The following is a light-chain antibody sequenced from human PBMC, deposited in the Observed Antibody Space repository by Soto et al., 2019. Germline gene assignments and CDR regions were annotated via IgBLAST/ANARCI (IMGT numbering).Light chain of an antibody. CDR1: QCVGSRG. CDR2: GGS. J-gene: IGKJ1*01. CDR3: QQYYSSRT. Sequence: EIVLTQSPGTVSLSPGERATLSCRARQCVGSRGLAWYQQKPGQAPRVLIYGGSNRATGIPDRFSGSGYGTALTLTISGLEHDDFSGYYCQQYYSSRTCVQGTKVEMK. V-gene: IGKV3-20*01.